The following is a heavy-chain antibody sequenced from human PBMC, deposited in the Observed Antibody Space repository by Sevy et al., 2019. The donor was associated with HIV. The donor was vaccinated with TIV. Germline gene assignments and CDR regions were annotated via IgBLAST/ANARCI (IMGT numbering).Heavy chain of an antibody. D-gene: IGHD6-19*01. V-gene: IGHV3-23*01. CDR2: ISGSGGST. Sequence: GGTLRLPCAASGITFSSYAMSWVRQAPGKGLAWVSAISGSGGSTYYADSVKGRFTLSRHNSKNTRYLQMNSMRAEDTAVYDCAKDWSSGRFDYRGQGTLVTVYS. CDR1: GITFSSYA. J-gene: IGHJ4*02. CDR3: AKDWSSGRFDY.